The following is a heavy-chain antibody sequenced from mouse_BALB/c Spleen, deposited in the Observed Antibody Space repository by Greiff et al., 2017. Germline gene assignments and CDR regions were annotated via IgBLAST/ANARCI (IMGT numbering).Heavy chain of an antibody. CDR1: GYSITSDYA. V-gene: IGHV3-2*02. D-gene: IGHD2-12*01. CDR2: ISYSGST. J-gene: IGHJ4*01. Sequence: EVKLMESGPGLVKPSQSLSLTCTVTGYSITSDYAWNWIRQFPGNKLEWMGYISYSGSTSYNPSLKSRISITRDTSKNQFFLQLNSVTTEDTATYYCANLRRYAMDYWGQGTSVTVSS. CDR3: ANLRRYAMDY.